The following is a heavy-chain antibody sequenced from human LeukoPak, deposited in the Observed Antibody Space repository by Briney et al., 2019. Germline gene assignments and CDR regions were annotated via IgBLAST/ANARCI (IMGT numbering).Heavy chain of an antibody. J-gene: IGHJ4*02. V-gene: IGHV3-20*04. D-gene: IGHD3-22*01. CDR1: GFTFDDYG. Sequence: GGSLRLSCAASGFTFDDYGMSWVRQAPGKGLEWVSATNWNGGSTHYADSVKGRFTISRDNAKNSLYLQLSSLRVEDTAVYYCAREGYDSSGYYFDYWGQGTLVTVSS. CDR2: TNWNGGST. CDR3: AREGYDSSGYYFDY.